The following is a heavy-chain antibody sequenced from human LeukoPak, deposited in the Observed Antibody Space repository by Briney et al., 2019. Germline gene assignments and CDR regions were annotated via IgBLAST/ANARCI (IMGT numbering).Heavy chain of an antibody. D-gene: IGHD3-10*01. CDR2: INPNSGGT. J-gene: IGHJ6*03. V-gene: IGHV1-2*02. CDR1: GYTFTGYY. CDR3: ARAVYGSGSAYYYYYYMDV. Sequence: ASVKVSCKASGYTFTGYYMHWVRQAPGQGLEWMGWINPNSGGTNYAQKFQGRATMTRDTSIGTAYMELSRLRSDDTAVYYCARAVYGSGSAYYYYYYMDVWGKGTTVTVSS.